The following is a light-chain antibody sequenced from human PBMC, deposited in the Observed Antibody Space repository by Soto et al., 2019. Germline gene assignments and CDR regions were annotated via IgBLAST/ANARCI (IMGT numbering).Light chain of an antibody. CDR1: SGHSSYI. Sequence: QLVLTQSSSASASLGSSVKLTCTLSSGHSSYIIAWHQQQPGKAPRSLMKLEGSGSYNKGSGVPDRFSGSSSGADRYLTISNLQSEDEADYYCETWDRSTRVFGGGTKLTVL. CDR2: LEGSGSY. CDR3: ETWDRSTRV. V-gene: IGLV4-60*03. J-gene: IGLJ2*01.